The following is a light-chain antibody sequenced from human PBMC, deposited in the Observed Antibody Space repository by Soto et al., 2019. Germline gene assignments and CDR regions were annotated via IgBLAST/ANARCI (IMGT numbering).Light chain of an antibody. Sequence: EIEMTQSPATLSLSPGERATLSCRASQTINTNLAWYQQSPGRAPRLFIYHTSTRATGIPDRFSGSGSGTEFTLTISSLQSEDFALYYCQQRINWPPMFTFGQGTKLEIK. CDR3: QQRINWPPMFT. CDR1: QTINTN. J-gene: IGKJ2*01. CDR2: HTS. V-gene: IGKV3-15*01.